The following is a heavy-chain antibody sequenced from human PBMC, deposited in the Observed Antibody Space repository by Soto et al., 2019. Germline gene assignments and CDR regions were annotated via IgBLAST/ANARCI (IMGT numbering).Heavy chain of an antibody. J-gene: IGHJ4*02. CDR3: ARPGYCSGGSCFPGMGDY. V-gene: IGHV3-11*01. D-gene: IGHD2-15*01. Sequence: GGSLRLSCAASGFTFSDYYMSWIRQAPGKGLEWVSYISSSGSTIYYADSVKGRFTISRDNAKNSLYLQMNSLRAEDTAVYYCARPGYCSGGSCFPGMGDYWGQGTLVTVSS. CDR2: ISSSGSTI. CDR1: GFTFSDYY.